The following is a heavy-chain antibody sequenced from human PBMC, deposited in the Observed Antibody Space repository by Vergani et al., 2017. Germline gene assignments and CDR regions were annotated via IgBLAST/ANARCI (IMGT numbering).Heavy chain of an antibody. V-gene: IGHV4-4*02. CDR1: GGSISSSNW. J-gene: IGHJ4*02. Sequence: QLQESGPGLVKPSETLSLTCAVSGGSISSSNWWSWVRQPPGKGLEWIGEIYHSGSTNYNPSLKSRVTISVDKSKNQFSLKLNSVTAADTAVYYCARQSRHEGSGWTLDYWGQGTLVTVSS. D-gene: IGHD6-19*01. CDR2: IYHSGST. CDR3: ARQSRHEGSGWTLDY.